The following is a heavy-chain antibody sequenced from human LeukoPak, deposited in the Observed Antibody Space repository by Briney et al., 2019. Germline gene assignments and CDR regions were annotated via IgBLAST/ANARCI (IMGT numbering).Heavy chain of an antibody. J-gene: IGHJ6*04. CDR1: GVSFSGYY. CDR3: ARAPRWIPVALV. D-gene: IGHD4-23*01. V-gene: IGHV4-34*01. CDR2: INHSGST. Sequence: SETLSLTCAAHGVSFSGYYWSWIRQPPGKGLEWLGEINHSGSTNYSPSLKSRVTISVDTSKNQFSLKLSSVTAADTAVYYCARAPRWIPVALVWGKGTTVTVSS.